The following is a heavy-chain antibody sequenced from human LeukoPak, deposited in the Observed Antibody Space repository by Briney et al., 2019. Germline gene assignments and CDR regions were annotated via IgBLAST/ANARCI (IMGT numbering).Heavy chain of an antibody. Sequence: GGSLRLSCAASGFTFSSYAMSWVRQAPGKGLEWGSAISGSGGSTYYADSVKGRFTISRDNSKNTLYLQMNRLRAEDTAVYYCAKGHAPDYSYYGMDVWGQGTTVTVSS. V-gene: IGHV3-23*01. CDR2: ISGSGGST. CDR1: GFTFSSYA. D-gene: IGHD2-2*01. J-gene: IGHJ6*02. CDR3: AKGHAPDYSYYGMDV.